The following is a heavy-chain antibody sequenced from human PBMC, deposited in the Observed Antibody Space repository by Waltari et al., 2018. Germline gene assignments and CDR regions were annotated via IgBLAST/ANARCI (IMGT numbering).Heavy chain of an antibody. Sequence: QVQLQESGPGLVKPSETLSLTCTVSGGSISSYYWSWIRQPAGKGLEWIGRIYTSGSTNYNPSLKSRVTMSVDTSKNQFSLKLSSVTAADTAVYYCAREEYSYGSYYYYYMDVWGKGTTVTVSS. CDR2: IYTSGST. V-gene: IGHV4-4*07. D-gene: IGHD5-18*01. CDR3: AREEYSYGSYYYYYMDV. CDR1: GGSISSYY. J-gene: IGHJ6*03.